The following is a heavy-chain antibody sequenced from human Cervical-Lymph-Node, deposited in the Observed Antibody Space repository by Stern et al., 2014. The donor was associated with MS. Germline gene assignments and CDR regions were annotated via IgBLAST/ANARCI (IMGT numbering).Heavy chain of an antibody. CDR1: GGSISTCY. J-gene: IGHJ4*02. CDR3: ARGYCTNGVCPLDY. V-gene: IGHV4-59*01. CDR2: IYYSGST. D-gene: IGHD2-8*01. Sequence: QVQLVQSGPGLVKPSETLSLTCTVSGGSISTCYWSWIRQPPGKGLEWIGYIYYSGSTNSNPYPKSRVTISVDTSKKSFSLKLSSVTAADTAVYYCARGYCTNGVCPLDYWGQGTLVTVSA.